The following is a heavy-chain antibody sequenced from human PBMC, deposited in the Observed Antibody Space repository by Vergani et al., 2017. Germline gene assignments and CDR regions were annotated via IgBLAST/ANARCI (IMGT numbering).Heavy chain of an antibody. V-gene: IGHV4-38-2*01. CDR1: GYSISSGYY. CDR2: IYHSGST. CDR3: ARNVLSSGYFDY. J-gene: IGHJ4*02. Sequence: QVQLQESGPGLVKPSETLSLTCAVSGYSISSGYYWGWIRQPPGKGLEWIGSIYHSGSTYYNPSLKSRVTISVDTSKNQFSRKLGSMTAADAAVYYWARNVLSSGYFDYWGQGTLVTVSS. D-gene: IGHD3-22*01.